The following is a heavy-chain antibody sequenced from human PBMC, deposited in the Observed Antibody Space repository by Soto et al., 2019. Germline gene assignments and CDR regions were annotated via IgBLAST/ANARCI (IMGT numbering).Heavy chain of an antibody. CDR3: ARERGRYGNFDY. CDR2: ISSSSSYI. V-gene: IGHV3-21*01. J-gene: IGHJ4*02. D-gene: IGHD5-18*01. Sequence: EVQLVESGGGLVKPGGSLRLSCAASGFTFSSYSMNWVRQAPGKGLEWVSSISSSSSYIYYADSVKGRFTISRDNAKNSLYLQMNSLRAEDTAVYYCARERGRYGNFDYWGQGTLVTVSS. CDR1: GFTFSSYS.